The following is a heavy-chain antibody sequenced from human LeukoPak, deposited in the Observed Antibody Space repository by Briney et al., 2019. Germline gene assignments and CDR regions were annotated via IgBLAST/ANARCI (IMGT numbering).Heavy chain of an antibody. D-gene: IGHD6-19*01. CDR1: GGSISSYY. V-gene: IGHV4-59*12. Sequence: PSETLSLTCTVSGGSISSYYWSWIRQPPGKGLEWIGYIYYSGSTNYNPSLKSRVTISVDTSKNQFSLKLSSVTAADTAVHYCARARIAVAVDFDYWGQGTLVTVSS. J-gene: IGHJ4*02. CDR2: IYYSGST. CDR3: ARARIAVAVDFDY.